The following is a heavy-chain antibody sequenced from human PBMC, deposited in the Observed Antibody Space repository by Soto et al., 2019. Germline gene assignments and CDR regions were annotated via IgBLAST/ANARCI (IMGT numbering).Heavy chain of an antibody. CDR1: GGTFSSYT. D-gene: IGHD2-15*01. J-gene: IGHJ4*02. Sequence: SVKVSCKASGGTFSSYTISWVRQAPGQGLEWMGRIIPILGIANYAQKFQGRVTITADKSTSTAYMELSSLRSEDTAVYYCARGKDCSGGSCYSWPPDYWGQGTLVTVSS. CDR3: ARGKDCSGGSCYSWPPDY. CDR2: IIPILGIA. V-gene: IGHV1-69*02.